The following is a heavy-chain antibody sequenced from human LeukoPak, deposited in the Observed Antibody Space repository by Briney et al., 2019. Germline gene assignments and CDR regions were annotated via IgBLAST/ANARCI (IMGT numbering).Heavy chain of an antibody. Sequence: RLSCVVSGFHFNDYDMLWVREAPGKGLEGVSGLSWHSGSIGYADSVKGRFIISRDNAKNSLYLEMNSLRPEDSALYYCAKETKVGENLYYFDYWGRGTLVTVSS. J-gene: IGHJ4*02. CDR1: GFHFNDYD. CDR2: LSWHSGSI. V-gene: IGHV3-9*01. D-gene: IGHD1-26*01. CDR3: AKETKVGENLYYFDY.